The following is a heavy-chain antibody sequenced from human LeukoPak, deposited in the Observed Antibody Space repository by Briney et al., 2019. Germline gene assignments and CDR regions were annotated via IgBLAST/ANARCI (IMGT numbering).Heavy chain of an antibody. J-gene: IGHJ4*02. D-gene: IGHD3-3*01. CDR2: INPNTGGT. CDR3: ARDIRPRVESFDY. CDR1: GYTFTDYH. V-gene: IGHV1-2*06. Sequence: ASVKVSCKASGYTFTDYHIHWVRPAPGQGLEWMGRINPNTGGTNYAQKFQGRVAMTRDTSITTAYMDLSRLRSDDTAVYYCARDIRPRVESFDYWGQGTLVSVSS.